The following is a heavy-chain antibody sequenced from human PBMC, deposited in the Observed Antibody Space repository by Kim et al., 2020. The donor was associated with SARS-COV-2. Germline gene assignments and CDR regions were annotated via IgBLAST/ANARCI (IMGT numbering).Heavy chain of an antibody. J-gene: IGHJ5*02. CDR1: GFTFSSYG. Sequence: GGSLRLSCAASGFTFSSYGMHWVRQAPGKGLEWVAVISYDGSNKYYADSVKGRFTISRDNSKNTLYLQMNSLRAEDTAVYYCAKDSRSGSPLPPYGWFDPWGQGNLVTVSS. D-gene: IGHD3-10*01. CDR2: ISYDGSNK. CDR3: AKDSRSGSPLPPYGWFDP. V-gene: IGHV3-30*18.